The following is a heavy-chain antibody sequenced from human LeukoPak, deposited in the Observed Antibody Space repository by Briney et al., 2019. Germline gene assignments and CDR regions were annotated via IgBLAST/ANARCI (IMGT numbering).Heavy chain of an antibody. CDR3: ARDDLFSSTSSYYYYYMDV. J-gene: IGHJ6*03. D-gene: IGHD2-2*01. CDR1: GGSISSYY. V-gene: IGHV4-59*01. Sequence: SETLSLTCTVSGGSISSYYWSWIRQPPGKGLEWIGNIDYSGSTIYNPALKSRVTMSVDTSKNQFSLNLTSVTAADTAVYYCARDDLFSSTSSYYYYYMDVWGKGTTVTVSS. CDR2: IDYSGST.